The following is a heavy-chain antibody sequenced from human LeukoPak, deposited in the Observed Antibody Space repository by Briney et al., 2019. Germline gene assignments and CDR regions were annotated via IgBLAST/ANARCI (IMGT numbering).Heavy chain of an antibody. J-gene: IGHJ4*02. CDR3: ARDDYYGSGSYLNPIDY. Sequence: ASVKVSCKASGYTFTSYGISWVRQAPGQGLEWMGWISAYNGNTNYAQKLQGRVTMTTDTSTSTAYMELRSLRSDDTAVYYCARDDYYGSGSYLNPIDYWGQGTLVTVSS. D-gene: IGHD3-10*01. CDR2: ISAYNGNT. V-gene: IGHV1-18*01. CDR1: GYTFTSYG.